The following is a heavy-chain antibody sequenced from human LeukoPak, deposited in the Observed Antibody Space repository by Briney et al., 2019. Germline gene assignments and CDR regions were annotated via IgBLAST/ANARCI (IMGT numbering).Heavy chain of an antibody. D-gene: IGHD5-12*01. CDR2: IYYSGST. Sequence: SETLSLTCTVSGGSISSSSYYWGWIRQPPGKGLEWIGSIYYSGSTYYNPSLKSRVIISVDTSKNQFSLKLSSVTAADTAVYYCARGYSGYDFDYWGQGTLVTVSS. CDR3: ARGYSGYDFDY. J-gene: IGHJ4*02. V-gene: IGHV4-39*07. CDR1: GGSISSSSYY.